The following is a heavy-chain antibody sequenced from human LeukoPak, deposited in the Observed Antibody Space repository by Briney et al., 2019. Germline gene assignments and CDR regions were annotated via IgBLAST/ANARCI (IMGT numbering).Heavy chain of an antibody. J-gene: IGHJ3*01. Sequence: SETLSLTCTVSGGSISSSSYYWGWVRQPPGKGLEWIGSIYYSGSTYYNPSLKSRVTISVDTSKNQFSLKLSSVTAADTAVYYCARPSRIVGATSDWGQGTMVTVSS. CDR3: ARPSRIVGATSD. CDR1: GGSISSSSYY. V-gene: IGHV4-39*01. D-gene: IGHD1-26*01. CDR2: IYYSGST.